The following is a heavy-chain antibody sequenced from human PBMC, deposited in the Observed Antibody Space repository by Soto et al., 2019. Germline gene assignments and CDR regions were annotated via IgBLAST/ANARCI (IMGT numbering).Heavy chain of an antibody. Sequence: QVQLVQSGAEVKKPGSSVKVSCKASGGTFSSYAISWVRQAPGQGLEWMGGIIPIFGTANYAQKFQGRVTITADKSTGTADMELSSLRSEDTAVYYCARVFDGAARYYYYGMDVWGQGTTVTVSS. J-gene: IGHJ6*02. CDR2: IIPIFGTA. CDR3: ARVFDGAARYYYYGMDV. D-gene: IGHD6-6*01. CDR1: GGTFSSYA. V-gene: IGHV1-69*06.